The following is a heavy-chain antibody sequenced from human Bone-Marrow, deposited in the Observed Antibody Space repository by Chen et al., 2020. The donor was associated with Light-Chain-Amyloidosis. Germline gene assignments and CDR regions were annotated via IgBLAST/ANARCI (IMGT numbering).Heavy chain of an antibody. CDR1: GFTFSSHA. Sequence: EVQMMESGGGLIQPGGSLRLSCAASGFTFSSHALSWVRQAPGKGLEWVSTITFSGGTTYFSDSVKGRFTTSRDNSKNTLYLQMNNLRAEDTALYYCAKSLDILTGYFDYWGQGTLVTVSS. CDR3: AKSLDILTGYFDY. D-gene: IGHD3-9*01. V-gene: IGHV3-23*01. CDR2: ITFSGGTT. J-gene: IGHJ4*02.